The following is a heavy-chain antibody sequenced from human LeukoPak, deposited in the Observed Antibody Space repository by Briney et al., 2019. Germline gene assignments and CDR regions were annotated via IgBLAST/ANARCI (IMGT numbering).Heavy chain of an antibody. J-gene: IGHJ3*01. Sequence: GGSLRLSCAASGFTFSNFAMSWVRQAPGKGLECVSLISANGGATYYADSVKGRFTISRDNSKSTLYLQMNSLRVEDTAIYYCAKDIQLSAWGLGTMITVSS. CDR1: GFTFSNFA. CDR3: AKDIQLSA. D-gene: IGHD5-24*01. CDR2: ISANGGAT. V-gene: IGHV3-23*01.